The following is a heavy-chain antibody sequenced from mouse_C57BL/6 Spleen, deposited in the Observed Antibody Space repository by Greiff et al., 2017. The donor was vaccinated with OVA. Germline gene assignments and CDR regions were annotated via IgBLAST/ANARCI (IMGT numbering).Heavy chain of an antibody. CDR1: GYTFTSYW. J-gene: IGHJ3*01. D-gene: IGHD4-1*01. CDR3: ATELGQGDFAY. Sequence: QVQLKQPGAELVKPGASVKLSCKASGYTFTSYWMQWVKQRPGQGLEWIGEIDPSDSYTNYNQKFKGKATLTVDTSSSTAYMQLSSLTSEDSAVYYCATELGQGDFAYWGQGTLVTVSA. CDR2: IDPSDSYT. V-gene: IGHV1-50*01.